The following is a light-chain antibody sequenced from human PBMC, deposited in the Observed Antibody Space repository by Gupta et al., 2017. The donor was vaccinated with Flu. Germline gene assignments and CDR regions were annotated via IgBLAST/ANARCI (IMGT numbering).Light chain of an antibody. Sequence: PSSLSGFVGDRVTITCRASQSIASYLNWYQQKPGAAPKVVIYAASNLQSGVPSRFSGSGSGTEFTLTISRLQPEDVATYSCHQTDSFPHTFGQGTKVEIK. CDR3: HQTDSFPHT. CDR1: QSIASY. V-gene: IGKV1-39*01. J-gene: IGKJ1*01. CDR2: AAS.